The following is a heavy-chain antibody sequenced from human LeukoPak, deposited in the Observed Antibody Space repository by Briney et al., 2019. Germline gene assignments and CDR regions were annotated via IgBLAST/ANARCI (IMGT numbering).Heavy chain of an antibody. V-gene: IGHV3-23*01. Sequence: GGSLRLSCVASGFTFEKYVMNWVRQAPGKGLEWLATIYGSGVSISYADSVKGRFTISGDNSNNTLYLQMNSLRAEDTAMYFCAKDLGWELPAEAYWGQGILVTVSS. CDR2: IYGSGVSI. CDR1: GFTFEKYV. CDR3: AKDLGWELPAEAY. J-gene: IGHJ4*02. D-gene: IGHD1-26*01.